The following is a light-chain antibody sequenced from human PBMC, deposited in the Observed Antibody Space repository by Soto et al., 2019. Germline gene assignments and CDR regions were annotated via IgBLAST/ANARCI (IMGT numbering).Light chain of an antibody. Sequence: QSVLTQPPSASGTPGQRVTISCSGSDSNIGGSYVHWYHQIPRTAPKLLIYKNDQRPSGVPDRFSGSKSGTSASLAISGLRSEDEGDYYCAAWDDRLSGPVFGGGTKLTVL. J-gene: IGLJ2*01. CDR2: KND. CDR3: AAWDDRLSGPV. V-gene: IGLV1-47*01. CDR1: DSNIGGSY.